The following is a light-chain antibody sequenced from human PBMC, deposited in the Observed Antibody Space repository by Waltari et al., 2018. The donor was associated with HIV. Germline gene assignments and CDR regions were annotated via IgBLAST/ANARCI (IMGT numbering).Light chain of an antibody. CDR2: GAT. J-gene: IGKJ4*01. Sequence: EIVMIQSPATLSVSPGDRDTISCRASETIRSSLAWYQKKPGQGPRLLIYGATTRATGIPDRFSGSGLATQFTLTINSLQAEDFAVYFCQQYGDWPLTFGGGTKVEI. CDR1: ETIRSS. CDR3: QQYGDWPLT. V-gene: IGKV3-15*01.